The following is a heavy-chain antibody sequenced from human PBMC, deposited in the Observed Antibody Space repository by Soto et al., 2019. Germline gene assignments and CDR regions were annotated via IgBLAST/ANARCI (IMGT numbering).Heavy chain of an antibody. CDR2: IIPIFGTA. Sequence: SVKVSCKASGGTFSSYAISWVRQAPGQGLEWMGGIIPIFGTANYAQKFQGRVTITADKSTSTAYMELSSLRSEDTAVYYCARDRIAAAGTVYYGMDVWGQGTTVTVS. D-gene: IGHD6-13*01. CDR3: ARDRIAAAGTVYYGMDV. V-gene: IGHV1-69*06. CDR1: GGTFSSYA. J-gene: IGHJ6*02.